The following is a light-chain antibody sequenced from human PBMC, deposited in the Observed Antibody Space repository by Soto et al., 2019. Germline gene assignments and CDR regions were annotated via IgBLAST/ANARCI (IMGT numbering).Light chain of an antibody. J-gene: IGKJ5*01. CDR1: QGIINY. CDR2: AAS. V-gene: IGKV1-27*01. Sequence: DIQMTHSPSSLSASVLYIVTITFRSSQGIINYLALYQQKPGKVPKLLIYAASTLQSGVPSRFSGSGSVTEITLTISSLQSEDFAVYYCKQYKNWPPFGQGTRLEIK. CDR3: KQYKNWPP.